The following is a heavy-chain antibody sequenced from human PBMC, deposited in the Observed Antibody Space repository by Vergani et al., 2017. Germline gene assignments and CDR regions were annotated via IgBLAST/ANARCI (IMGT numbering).Heavy chain of an antibody. D-gene: IGHD6-13*01. V-gene: IGHV4-38-2*01. CDR2: IFHSGST. Sequence: QVQLQESGPGLVKSSQTLSLTCAVSGYSISSGYYWGWIRQPPGKGLEWIGSIFHSGSTYYNPSVKSRVTISVDTSKNQFSVKLSSVTAADTAVYYCAGISSWYYWGQGTLVTVSS. J-gene: IGHJ4*02. CDR3: AGISSWYY. CDR1: GYSISSGYY.